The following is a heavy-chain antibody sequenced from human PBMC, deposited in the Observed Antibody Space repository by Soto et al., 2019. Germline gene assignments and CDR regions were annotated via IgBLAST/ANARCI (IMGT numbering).Heavy chain of an antibody. CDR1: GFSFSSFA. CDR3: AKTRGAMIYAISVYGMDV. D-gene: IGHD2-8*01. V-gene: IGHV3-23*01. J-gene: IGHJ6*02. CDR2: ISGSADST. Sequence: EVQLLESGGGFIHPGGSLRLSCAASGFSFSSFAMNWVRQAPGKGLEWVSIISGSADSTFYADSVKGRFTISRDNSESRLYLQINSLRAEDTAVYYCAKTRGAMIYAISVYGMDVWGQGTTVTVSS.